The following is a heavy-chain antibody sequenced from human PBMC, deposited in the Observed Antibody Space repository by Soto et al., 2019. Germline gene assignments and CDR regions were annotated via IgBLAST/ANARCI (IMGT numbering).Heavy chain of an antibody. V-gene: IGHV1-2*04. CDR3: ARTGYSGYDEARSYYFDY. CDR2: INPNSGGT. Sequence: ASVKVSCKASGYTFTGYYMHWVRQAPGQGLEWMGWINPNSGGTNYAQKFQGWVTMTRDTSISTAYMELSRLRSDDTAVYYCARTGYSGYDEARSYYFDYWGQGTLVTVSS. CDR1: GYTFTGYY. D-gene: IGHD5-12*01. J-gene: IGHJ4*02.